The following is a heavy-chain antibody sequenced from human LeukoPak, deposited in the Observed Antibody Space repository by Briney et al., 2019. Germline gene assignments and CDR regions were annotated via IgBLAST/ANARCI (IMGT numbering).Heavy chain of an antibody. D-gene: IGHD4-17*01. CDR1: GGSISSYY. J-gene: IGHJ5*02. Sequence: SSETLSLTCTVSGGSISSYYWSWIRQPPGKGLEWIGYIYYSGSTNYNPSLKSRVTISVDTFKNQFSLKLSSVTAADTAVYYCARDHGDIYNWFDPWGQGTLVTVSS. CDR2: IYYSGST. V-gene: IGHV4-59*01. CDR3: ARDHGDIYNWFDP.